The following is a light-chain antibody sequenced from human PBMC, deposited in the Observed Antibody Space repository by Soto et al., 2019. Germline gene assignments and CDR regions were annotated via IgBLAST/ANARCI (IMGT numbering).Light chain of an antibody. CDR3: QQTFTTPCS. V-gene: IGKV1-39*01. J-gene: IGKJ2*04. CDR2: GTS. Sequence: DIQMTQSPSSLSASVGDSVTITCRASQSIIRDLNWYQQKTGKAPKPLIYGTSSLQSGVPSRFSGSGSGTEFTLTINTLQPEDFATYYCQQTFTTPCSFGQGTKLETK. CDR1: QSIIRD.